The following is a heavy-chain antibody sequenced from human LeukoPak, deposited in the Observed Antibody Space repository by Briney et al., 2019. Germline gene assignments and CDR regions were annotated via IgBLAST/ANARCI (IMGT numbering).Heavy chain of an antibody. D-gene: IGHD3-10*01. V-gene: IGHV3-7*01. CDR1: GFTISTYY. CDR3: ARTRYYYNSRSYGAPYYFDY. J-gene: IGHJ4*02. Sequence: GGSLRLSCAASGFTISTYYMSWVRQAPGRGLEWVANIKQDGSEKFYVDSVKGRFTISRDNAKNSLYLQMNSLRAEDTAVYYCARTRYYYNSRSYGAPYYFDYWGQGTLVTVSS. CDR2: IKQDGSEK.